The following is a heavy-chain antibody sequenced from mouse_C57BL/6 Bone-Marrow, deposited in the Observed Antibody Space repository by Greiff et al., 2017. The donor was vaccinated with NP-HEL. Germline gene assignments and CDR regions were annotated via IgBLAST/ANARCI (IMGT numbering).Heavy chain of an antibody. CDR3: ARRVTHYGSSPHYFDY. CDR2: IDPSDSYT. J-gene: IGHJ2*01. V-gene: IGHV1-50*01. D-gene: IGHD1-1*01. CDR1: GYTFTSYW. Sequence: QVQLQQPGAELVKPGASVKLSCKASGYTFTSYWMQWVKQRPGQGLEWIGEIDPSDSYTNYNQKFKGKATLTVDTSSSTAYMQLSSLTSEDSAVYYCARRVTHYGSSPHYFDYWGQGTTLTVSS.